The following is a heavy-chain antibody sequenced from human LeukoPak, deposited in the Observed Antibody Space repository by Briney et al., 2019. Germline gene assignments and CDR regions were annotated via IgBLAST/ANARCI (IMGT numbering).Heavy chain of an antibody. CDR1: GYSFDDYW. Sequence: GESLKISCNASGYSFDDYWIGLVRQMPGEGLELVGIIYPGGSDTRPSPSFQGPVTISADKYLSTAYVQSGSLKASDTAMYYCAGHLGSSGWFDPWGQGTLVTVSS. CDR3: AGHLGSSGWFDP. V-gene: IGHV5-51*01. CDR2: IYPGGSDT. D-gene: IGHD6-6*01. J-gene: IGHJ5*02.